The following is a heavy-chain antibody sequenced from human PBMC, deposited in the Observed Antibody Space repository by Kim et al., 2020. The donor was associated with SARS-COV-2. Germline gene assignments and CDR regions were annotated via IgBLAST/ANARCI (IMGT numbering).Heavy chain of an antibody. D-gene: IGHD5-12*01. J-gene: IGHJ4*02. V-gene: IGHV3-30*18. CDR1: GFTFSSYG. CDR2: ISYDGSNK. Sequence: GGSLRLSCAASGFTFSSYGMHWVRQAPGKGLEWVAVISYDGSNKYYADSVKGRFTISRDNSKNTLYLQMNSLRAEDTAVYYCAKDLRPYSGYDRVLDYWGQGTLVTVSS. CDR3: AKDLRPYSGYDRVLDY.